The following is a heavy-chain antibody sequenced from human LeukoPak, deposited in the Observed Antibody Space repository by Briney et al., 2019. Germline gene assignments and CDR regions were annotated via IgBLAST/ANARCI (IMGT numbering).Heavy chain of an antibody. J-gene: IGHJ4*02. CDR2: IKATPDGGTT. D-gene: IGHD6-13*01. V-gene: IGHV3-15*01. Sequence: GGSLRLSCAASGFTFSKAWMSWVRQAPGKGLEWVGHIKATPDGGTTDHAAPVKGRFTISRDDSKNTLYLQMNSLKTEDTAVYYCTTVQIATAGDYFDYWGQGTLVTVSS. CDR3: TTVQIATAGDYFDY. CDR1: GFTFSKAW.